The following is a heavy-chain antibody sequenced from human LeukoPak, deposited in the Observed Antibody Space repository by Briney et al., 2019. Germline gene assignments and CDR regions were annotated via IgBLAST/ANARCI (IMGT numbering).Heavy chain of an antibody. J-gene: IGHJ3*02. Sequence: GGSLRLSCAASGFTFSSYGMHWVRQAPGKGLEWVAVIWYDGSNKYYADSVKGRFTISRDNSKNTLYLQMNSLRAEDTAVYYCARGERWLQWHDAFDIWGQGTMVTVSS. CDR1: GFTFSSYG. CDR2: IWYDGSNK. CDR3: ARGERWLQWHDAFDI. V-gene: IGHV3-33*01. D-gene: IGHD5-12*01.